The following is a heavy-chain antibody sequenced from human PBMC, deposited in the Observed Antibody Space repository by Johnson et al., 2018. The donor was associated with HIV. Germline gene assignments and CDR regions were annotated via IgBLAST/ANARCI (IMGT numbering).Heavy chain of an antibody. J-gene: IGHJ3*02. D-gene: IGHD6-19*01. Sequence: IHWVHQAPGKGLEWVAVISYDGSNKYYANSVKGRFTISRDNSKNKLYLQTNSLRAEDTAVYYCARDREYGLAWGWAVDIWGQGTMVTVSS. CDR3: ARDREYGLAWGWAVDI. CDR2: ISYDGSNK. V-gene: IGHV3-30*04.